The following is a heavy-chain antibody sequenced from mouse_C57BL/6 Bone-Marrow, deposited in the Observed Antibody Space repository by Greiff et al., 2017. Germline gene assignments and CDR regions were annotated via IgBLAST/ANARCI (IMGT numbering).Heavy chain of an antibody. D-gene: IGHD1-1*01. CDR3: ARGGNYYGSSYPAWFAY. CDR1: GYSFTDYN. Sequence: LVESGPELVKPGASVKISCKASGYSFTDYNMNWVKQSNGKSLEWIGVINPNYGTTSYNQKFKGKATLTVDQSSSTAYMQLNSLTSEDSAVYYCARGGNYYGSSYPAWFAYWGQGTLVTVSA. V-gene: IGHV1-39*01. J-gene: IGHJ3*01. CDR2: INPNYGTT.